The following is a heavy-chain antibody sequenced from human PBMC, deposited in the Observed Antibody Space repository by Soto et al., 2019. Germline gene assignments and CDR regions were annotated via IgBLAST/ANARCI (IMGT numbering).Heavy chain of an antibody. CDR3: ARHPSNFWFDP. D-gene: IGHD4-4*01. Sequence: SETLSLTCTVSGGSISSSSYYWGWIRQPPGKGLEWIGNIYYSGSTYYNPSLKSRVTVSVDTSKNQFSLKLSSVTAADTAVYYCARHPSNFWFDPWGQGTLVTVSS. V-gene: IGHV4-39*01. CDR1: GGSISSSSYY. CDR2: IYYSGST. J-gene: IGHJ5*02.